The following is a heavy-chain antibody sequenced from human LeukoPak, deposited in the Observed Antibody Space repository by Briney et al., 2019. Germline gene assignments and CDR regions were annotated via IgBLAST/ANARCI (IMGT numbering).Heavy chain of an antibody. V-gene: IGHV3-30*18. CDR2: ISYDGSNK. CDR3: AKYRSTSTYYYYGMDV. Sequence: GGSLRLSCAASGFTFSSYGMHWVRQAPGKGLEWVAVISYDGSNKYYADSVKGRFTISRGNSKNTLYLQMNSLRAEDTAVYYCAKYRSTSTYYYYGMDVWGQGTTVTVSS. J-gene: IGHJ6*02. CDR1: GFTFSSYG. D-gene: IGHD2-2*01.